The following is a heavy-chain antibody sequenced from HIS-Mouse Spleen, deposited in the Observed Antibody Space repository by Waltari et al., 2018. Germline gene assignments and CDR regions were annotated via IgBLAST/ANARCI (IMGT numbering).Heavy chain of an antibody. CDR1: GYSISRGSS. J-gene: IGHJ6*02. V-gene: IGHV4-38-2*02. CDR2: SYHSGST. D-gene: IGHD6-13*01. Sequence: QVQLQESGPGLVKPSETLSLTCPVPGYSISRGSSWGWIRQPPGKGLEWIGSSYHSGSTSYNPSLKSRVTISVDTSKNQFSLKLSSVTAADTAVYYCARALEYSSSWYYYYYGMDVWGQGTTVTVSS. CDR3: ARALEYSSSWYYYYYGMDV.